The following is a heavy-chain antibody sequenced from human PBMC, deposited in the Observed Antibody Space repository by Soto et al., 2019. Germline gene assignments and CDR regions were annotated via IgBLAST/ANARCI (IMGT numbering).Heavy chain of an antibody. Sequence: PGGSLRLSCAASRFTFSSYWMSWVRQAPGRGLEWVANIKEDGSDKYYADSVKGRFTISRDNAKKSLYVQMNSLRVEDTAVYYCARGIDDNASFGMDVWGQGTMVTVSS. CDR2: IKEDGSDK. CDR1: RFTFSSYW. J-gene: IGHJ6*02. D-gene: IGHD1-1*01. CDR3: ARGIDDNASFGMDV. V-gene: IGHV3-7*01.